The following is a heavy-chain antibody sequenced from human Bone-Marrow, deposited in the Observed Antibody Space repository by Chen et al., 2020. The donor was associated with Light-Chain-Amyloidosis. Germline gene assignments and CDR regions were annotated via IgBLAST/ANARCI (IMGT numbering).Heavy chain of an antibody. CDR3: ARDRVDYSKYGGRFDN. CDR2: ISSSGNTI. CDR1: GFSFSDFY. V-gene: IGHV3-11*01. D-gene: IGHD4-4*01. J-gene: IGHJ4*02. Sequence: QVQLVESGGGLVKPGGSLRLSRAASGFSFSDFYMSWIRQAPGKGLEWLSYISSSGNTIDYADSVKGRFTISRDNAKKSLYLQMNSLRAEDTAVYYCARDRVDYSKYGGRFDNWGQGTLVTVSS.